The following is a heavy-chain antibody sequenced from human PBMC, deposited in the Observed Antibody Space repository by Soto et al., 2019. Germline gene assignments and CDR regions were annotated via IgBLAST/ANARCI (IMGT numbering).Heavy chain of an antibody. D-gene: IGHD2-15*01. CDR1: GYTFTGYY. CDR2: INPNSGGT. CDR3: ARTIRYCSGSSCWNWFDP. J-gene: IGHJ5*02. V-gene: IGHV1-2*02. Sequence: ASVKVSCKASGYTFTGYYMHWVRQAPGQGLEWMGWINPNSGGTNYAQKFQGRVTMTRDTSISTAYMELSRLRSDDTAVYYCARTIRYCSGSSCWNWFDPWGQGTLVTVSS.